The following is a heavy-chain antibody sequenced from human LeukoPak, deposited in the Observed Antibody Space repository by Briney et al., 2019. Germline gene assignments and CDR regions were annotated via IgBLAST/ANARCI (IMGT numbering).Heavy chain of an antibody. Sequence: KPSETLSLTCAVYGVSFSGYYWSWLRQPPGKGLEWVGEINHSGSTNYNPSLKSRVTISVDTSKNQFSLKLSSVTAADTAVYYCAREGSIAVAHDAFDIWGQGTMVTVSS. J-gene: IGHJ3*02. CDR2: INHSGST. V-gene: IGHV4-34*01. CDR3: AREGSIAVAHDAFDI. CDR1: GVSFSGYY. D-gene: IGHD6-19*01.